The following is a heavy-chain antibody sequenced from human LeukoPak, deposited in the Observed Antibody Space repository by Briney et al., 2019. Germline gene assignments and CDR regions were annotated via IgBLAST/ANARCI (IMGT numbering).Heavy chain of an antibody. D-gene: IGHD6-19*01. CDR3: VNGEWLT. Sequence: GGSLRLSCAASGFSFKTYSMNCVPQASGKGLEWVSAISGNGVSTYYADSVKGRFTISRDISKNTLYLQMSSLRAEDTAVYYCVNGEWLTWGQGTLVTVSS. J-gene: IGHJ5*02. V-gene: IGHV3-23*01. CDR2: ISGNGVST. CDR1: GFSFKTYS.